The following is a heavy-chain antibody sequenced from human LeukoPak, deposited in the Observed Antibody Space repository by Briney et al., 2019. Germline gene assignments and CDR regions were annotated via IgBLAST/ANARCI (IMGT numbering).Heavy chain of an antibody. Sequence: GGSLRLSCAASGFTLSSYWMHWVRQAPGKGLVWVSRIKSDGRTNYADSVKGRFTISRDNAKNTVSLQMNSLRAEDTGVYYCARAPSEIGGYYPEYFRHWGQGPLVIVFS. CDR1: GFTLSSYW. V-gene: IGHV3-74*01. J-gene: IGHJ1*01. CDR2: IKSDGRT. CDR3: ARAPSEIGGYYPEYFRH. D-gene: IGHD3-22*01.